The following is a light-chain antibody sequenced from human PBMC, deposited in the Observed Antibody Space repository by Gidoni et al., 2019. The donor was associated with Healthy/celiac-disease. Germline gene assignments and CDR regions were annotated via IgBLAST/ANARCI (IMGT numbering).Light chain of an antibody. J-gene: IGKJ1*01. CDR3: MQALQTPLT. CDR1: QSLLHSNGYNC. CDR2: LGS. Sequence: DIVMTQSPLSLPVTPGEPASTSCRSSQSLLHSNGYNCLDWYQQKPGQSPQLLIYLGSNRASGVPDRFSGSGSGTNVTMKISRVEAEDVGVYYCMQALQTPLTFXXXTKVEIK. V-gene: IGKV2-28*01.